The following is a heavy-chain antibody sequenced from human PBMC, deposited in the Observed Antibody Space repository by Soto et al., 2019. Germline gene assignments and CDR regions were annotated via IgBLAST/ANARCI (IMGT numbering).Heavy chain of an antibody. J-gene: IGHJ5*02. CDR1: GGSISSGGYY. D-gene: IGHD6-13*01. CDR2: IYYSGST. V-gene: IGHV4-31*03. Sequence: PSETLSLTCTVSGGSISSGGYYWSWIRQHPGKGLEWIGYIYYSGSTYYNPSLKSRVTISVDTSKNQFSLKLSSVTAADTAVYYCARVTVAAAGNNWFDPWGQGTLVTVS. CDR3: ARVTVAAAGNNWFDP.